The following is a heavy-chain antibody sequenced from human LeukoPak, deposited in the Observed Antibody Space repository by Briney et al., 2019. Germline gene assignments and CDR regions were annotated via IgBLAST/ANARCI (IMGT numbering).Heavy chain of an antibody. D-gene: IGHD4-17*01. J-gene: IGHJ5*02. CDR2: IYYSGST. CDR3: ARGMHDYGDRTDWFDP. Sequence: SETLSLTCTVSGGSISSSSYYWGWIRQPPGKGLEWIGSIYYSGSTYYNPSLKSRVTISVDTSKNQFSLKLSSVTAADTAVYYCARGMHDYGDRTDWFDPWGQGTLVTVSS. CDR1: GGSISSSSYY. V-gene: IGHV4-39*07.